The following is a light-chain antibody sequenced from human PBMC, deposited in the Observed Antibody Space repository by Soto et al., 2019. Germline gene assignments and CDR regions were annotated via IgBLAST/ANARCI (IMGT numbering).Light chain of an antibody. CDR2: EAS. J-gene: IGLJ2*01. V-gene: IGLV2-18*02. CDR3: SSYAGSRVLV. CDR1: STDFVSYNR. Sequence: QSALTQPPSVSGSPGQSVTISCTGTSTDFVSYNRVSWYQQPPGTAPKLIIYEASNRPSGVPDRFSGSKSGNTASLTISGLQAADEADYYCSSYAGSRVLVLGGGTKLTVL.